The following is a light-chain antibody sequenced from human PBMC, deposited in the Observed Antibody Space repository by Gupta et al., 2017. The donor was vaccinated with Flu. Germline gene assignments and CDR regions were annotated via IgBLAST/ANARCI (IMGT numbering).Light chain of an antibody. CDR3: HAYAGSNSWV. J-gene: IGLJ3*02. V-gene: IGLV2-8*01. CDR1: SSDVGGYEY. Sequence: SSDVGGYEYGSWYQQHPGTAPNLIFDEVSKRPSGVPDRFSGSKPATTPSLTIVELQDEDEDDYYGHAYAGSNSWVFGGGTELTVL. CDR2: EVS.